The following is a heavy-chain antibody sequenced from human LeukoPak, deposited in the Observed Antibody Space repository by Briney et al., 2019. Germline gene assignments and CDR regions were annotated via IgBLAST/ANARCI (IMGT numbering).Heavy chain of an antibody. V-gene: IGHV4-59*01. Sequence: SETLSLTCSVSGDSITSYYWNWVRQPPGKGLEWIGYIHYTGKNYYNPSLKSRVTMSVDMSKSQFSLKLSSVTAADTAVYYCAKWHEGQLAFDSWGQGTLVTVSS. CDR1: GDSITSYY. J-gene: IGHJ4*02. CDR3: AKWHEGQLAFDS. D-gene: IGHD1-1*01. CDR2: IHYTGKN.